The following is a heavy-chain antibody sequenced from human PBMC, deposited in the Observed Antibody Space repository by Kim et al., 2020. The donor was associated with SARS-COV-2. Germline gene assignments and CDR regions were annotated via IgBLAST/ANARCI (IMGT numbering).Heavy chain of an antibody. CDR3: VFNGVLGGEYYFDY. CDR2: ISSSSSYI. CDR1: GFSFSLYS. D-gene: IGHD2-8*01. Sequence: GGSLRLSCAASGFSFSLYSMNWVRQAPGKGLEWVSFISSSSSYIYHADSVKGRFTISRDNAKNSLYLQMNSLRAEDTAVYYCVFNGVLGGEYYFDYWGQGTLVTVSS. V-gene: IGHV3-21*01. J-gene: IGHJ4*02.